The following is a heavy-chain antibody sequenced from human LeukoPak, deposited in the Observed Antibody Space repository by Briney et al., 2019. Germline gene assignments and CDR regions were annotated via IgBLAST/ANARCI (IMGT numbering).Heavy chain of an antibody. Sequence: ASVKVSCKASGGAFSSYAISWVRQAPGQGLEWMGWISPYNDNTNYAQKFQGRVTMTTDTSTRTAYMELRSLRSDDTAVYYCARRLDIVVSIAFDIWGQGTMVTVSS. CDR2: ISPYNDNT. J-gene: IGHJ3*02. CDR1: GGAFSSYA. V-gene: IGHV1-18*01. D-gene: IGHD5-12*01. CDR3: ARRLDIVVSIAFDI.